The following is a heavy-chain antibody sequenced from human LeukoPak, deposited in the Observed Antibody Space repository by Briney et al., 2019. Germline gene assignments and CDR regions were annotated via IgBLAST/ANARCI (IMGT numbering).Heavy chain of an antibody. CDR1: GYTFTSYG. Sequence: GASVKVSCKASGYTFTSYGISWVRQAPGQGLEWMGWISAYNGNTNYAQKLQGRVTMTTDTSTSTAYMELRSLRSDDTTVYYCARDQGVYDYVWGSYRPGYFDYWGQGTLVTVSS. J-gene: IGHJ4*02. D-gene: IGHD3-16*02. CDR3: ARDQGVYDYVWGSYRPGYFDY. CDR2: ISAYNGNT. V-gene: IGHV1-18*01.